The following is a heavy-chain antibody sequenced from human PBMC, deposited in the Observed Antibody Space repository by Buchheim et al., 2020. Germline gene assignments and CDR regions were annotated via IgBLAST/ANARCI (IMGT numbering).Heavy chain of an antibody. CDR3: AKFRVLYESYFDF. CDR1: GFTFSKYV. CDR2: ISGSGLTT. J-gene: IGHJ4*02. D-gene: IGHD2-2*02. V-gene: IGHV3-23*01. Sequence: EAQLLESGGGLVQPGGSLRLSCAASGFTFSKYVMNWVRQAPGKGLEWVSGISGSGLTTYHADSVKGRFTISRDNSKNTLYLQMNSLRAEDTAVYYCAKFRVLYESYFDFWGQGTL.